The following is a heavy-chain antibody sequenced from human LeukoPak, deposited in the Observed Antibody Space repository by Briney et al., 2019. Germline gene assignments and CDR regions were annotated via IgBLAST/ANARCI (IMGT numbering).Heavy chain of an antibody. D-gene: IGHD6-19*01. CDR1: GGSISNYY. V-gene: IGHV4-59*12. J-gene: IGHJ4*02. CDR2: ISYSGST. Sequence: SETLSLTCTVSGGSISNYYWSWIRQPPGKGLEWIGYISYSGSTNNNPSLKSRATISVDTTKNQFSLKLSSVTAADTAVYYCARYSSGPFDYWGQGTLVTVSS. CDR3: ARYSSGPFDY.